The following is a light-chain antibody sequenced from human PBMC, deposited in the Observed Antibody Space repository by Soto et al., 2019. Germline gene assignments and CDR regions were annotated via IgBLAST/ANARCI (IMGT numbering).Light chain of an antibody. CDR1: SSNIGAGYD. Sequence: QLVLTQPPSVSGAPGQRVTISCTGSSSNIGAGYDVHWYQQLPGTAPKLLMYENTNRPIGVPDRFSGSKSGTSASLAITGFQAEDEADYYCQSYDNSLNIYVFGPGTQLTVL. V-gene: IGLV1-40*01. CDR3: QSYDNSLNIYV. J-gene: IGLJ1*01. CDR2: ENT.